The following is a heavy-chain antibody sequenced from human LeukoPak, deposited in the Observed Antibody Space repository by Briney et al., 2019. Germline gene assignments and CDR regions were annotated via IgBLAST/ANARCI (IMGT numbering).Heavy chain of an antibody. D-gene: IGHD5-24*01. CDR2: ISHSGST. V-gene: IGHV4-34*01. CDR1: GGSFSGYY. Sequence: SETLSLTCAVYGGSFSGYYWSWIRQPPGKGLEWIGEISHSGSTNYNPSLKSRVTISVDTSKNQFSLKLNSVTAADTAVFYCARGDDWFDPWGQGTLVTVSS. CDR3: ARGDDWFDP. J-gene: IGHJ5*02.